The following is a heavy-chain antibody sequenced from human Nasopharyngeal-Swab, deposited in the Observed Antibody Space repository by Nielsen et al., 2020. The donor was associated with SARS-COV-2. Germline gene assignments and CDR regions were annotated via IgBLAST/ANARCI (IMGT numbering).Heavy chain of an antibody. Sequence: SETLSLTRTVSGGSISSGSYYWSWIRQPAGKGLEWIGRIYTSGSTNYNPSLKSRVTISVDTSKNQFSLKLSSVTAADTAVYYCARDHAMIIDYWGQGTLVTVSS. CDR2: IYTSGST. CDR1: GGSISSGSYY. CDR3: ARDHAMIIDY. D-gene: IGHD3-22*01. J-gene: IGHJ4*02. V-gene: IGHV4-61*02.